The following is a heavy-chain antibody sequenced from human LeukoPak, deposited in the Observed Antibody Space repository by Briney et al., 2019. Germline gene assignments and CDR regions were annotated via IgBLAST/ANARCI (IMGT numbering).Heavy chain of an antibody. CDR3: ARGYGYSHWYFDL. D-gene: IGHD3-22*01. CDR2: INHSGST. V-gene: IGHV4-34*01. J-gene: IGHJ2*01. Sequence: SETLSLTCAVFGGSFSDYYWSWIRQPPGKGLEWIGEINHSGSTNYNPSLKSQVIISVDTSKNQFSLKLSSVTAADTAVYYCARGYGYSHWYFDLWGRGTLVTVSS. CDR1: GGSFSDYY.